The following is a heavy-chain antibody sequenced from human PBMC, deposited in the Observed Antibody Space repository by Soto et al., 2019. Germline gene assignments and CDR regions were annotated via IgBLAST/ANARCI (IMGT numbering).Heavy chain of an antibody. V-gene: IGHV4-59*13. Sequence: PSETLSLTCTVSGGSISSYYWNWIRQPPGKGLEWIGYIYYSGSTKYNPSLKSRVTISVDTSKNQFSLKLSSVTAADTAVYYCARDRTTRGDSQYYYYGMDVWGQGTTVTVSS. D-gene: IGHD2-21*01. J-gene: IGHJ6*02. CDR2: IYYSGST. CDR3: ARDRTTRGDSQYYYYGMDV. CDR1: GGSISSYY.